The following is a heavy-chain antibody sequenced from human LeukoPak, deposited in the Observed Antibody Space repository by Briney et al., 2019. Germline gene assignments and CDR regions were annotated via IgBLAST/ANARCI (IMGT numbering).Heavy chain of an antibody. V-gene: IGHV3-21*01. CDR3: ARAGNGLRFLEWLPFDY. CDR1: GFTFSSYS. J-gene: IGHJ4*02. Sequence: GGSLRLSCAASGFTFSSYSMNWVRQAPGKGLEWVSSISSSSSYIYYADSVKGRFTISRDNAKNSLYLQMNSLGAEDTAVYYCARAGNGLRFLEWLPFDYWGQGTLVTVSS. D-gene: IGHD3-3*01. CDR2: ISSSSSYI.